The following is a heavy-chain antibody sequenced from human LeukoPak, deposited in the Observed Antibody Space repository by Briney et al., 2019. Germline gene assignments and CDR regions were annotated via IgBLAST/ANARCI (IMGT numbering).Heavy chain of an antibody. CDR3: AREGYSYGYYFDY. CDR2: IYAGEGA. V-gene: IGHV4-4*07. CDR1: GDSISNYF. Sequence: SETLSLTCTVSGDSISNYFWSWIRQPAGKGLEWIGRIYAGEGAKYNPSLETRVTVSVDTSTNQLSLKLSSVTAADTAEYYCAREGYSYGYYFDYWGQGTLVTVSS. D-gene: IGHD5-18*01. J-gene: IGHJ4*02.